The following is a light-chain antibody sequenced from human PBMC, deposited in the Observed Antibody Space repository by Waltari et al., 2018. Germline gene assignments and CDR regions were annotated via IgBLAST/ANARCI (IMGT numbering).Light chain of an antibody. CDR2: AAS. CDR3: QNHERLPAM. V-gene: IGKV3-20*01. CDR1: QSISRY. Sequence: EIVLTQSPGTLSLSPGERATLSCRPSQSISRYLTWYQQKPGQAPRLLIYAASSRATGIPDRFSGSGSGTDFSLTISRLEPEDFAVYYCQNHERLPAMFGQGTKVEIK. J-gene: IGKJ1*01.